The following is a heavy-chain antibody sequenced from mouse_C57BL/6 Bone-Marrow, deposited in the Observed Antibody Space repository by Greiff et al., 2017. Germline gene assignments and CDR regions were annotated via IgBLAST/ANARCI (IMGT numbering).Heavy chain of an antibody. J-gene: IGHJ2*01. CDR3: ARGVGDYYFYDY. CDR2: IHPNSGST. D-gene: IGHD1-1*01. CDR1: GYTFTSYW. V-gene: IGHV1-64*01. Sequence: QVQLQQPGAELVKPGASVKLSCKASGYTFTSYWMHWVKQRPGQGLEWIGMIHPNSGSTNYNEKFKSKATLTVDKSSSTAYMQLSSLTSEDSAVYYCARGVGDYYFYDYWGQGTTLTVSS.